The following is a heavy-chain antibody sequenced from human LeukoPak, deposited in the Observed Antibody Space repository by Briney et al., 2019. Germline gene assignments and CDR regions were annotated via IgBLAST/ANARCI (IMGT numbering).Heavy chain of an antibody. J-gene: IGHJ4*02. Sequence: RSLRLSFTASGXTFGDYAMSWVRQAPGKGLEWVGFIRSKAYGGTTEYAASVKGRFTISRDDSKSIAYLQMNSLKTEDTAVYYCTRDWYYYHSSDYYLLFDYWGQGTQVTVSS. CDR1: GXTFGDYA. V-gene: IGHV3-49*04. D-gene: IGHD3-22*01. CDR2: IRSKAYGGTT. CDR3: TRDWYYYHSSDYYLLFDY.